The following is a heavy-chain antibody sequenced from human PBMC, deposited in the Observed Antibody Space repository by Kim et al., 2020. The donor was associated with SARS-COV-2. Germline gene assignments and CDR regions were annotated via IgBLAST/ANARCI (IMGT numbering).Heavy chain of an antibody. CDR1: GFTFSSYW. CDR3: ARGQVREWLLSITPYFDY. D-gene: IGHD3-3*01. V-gene: IGHV3-7*03. J-gene: IGHJ4*02. CDR2: IKQDGSEK. Sequence: GGSLRLSCAASGFTFSSYWMSWVRQAPGKGLEWVANIKQDGSEKYYVDSVKGRFTISRDNAKNSLYLQMNSLRAEDTAVYYCARGQVREWLLSITPYFDYWGQGTLVTVSS.